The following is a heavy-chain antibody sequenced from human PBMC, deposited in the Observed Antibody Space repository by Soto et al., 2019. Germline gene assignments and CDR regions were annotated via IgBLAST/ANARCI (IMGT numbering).Heavy chain of an antibody. Sequence: PSETLSLTCAVYGGSFSGYYWSWIRQPPGKGLEWIGEINHSGSTNYNPSLKSRVTISVDTSKNQFSLKLSSVTAADTAVYYCANLEPDAYYYYYGMDVWGQGTTVTVSS. CDR1: GGSFSGYY. D-gene: IGHD1-1*01. V-gene: IGHV4-34*01. J-gene: IGHJ6*02. CDR2: INHSGST. CDR3: ANLEPDAYYYYYGMDV.